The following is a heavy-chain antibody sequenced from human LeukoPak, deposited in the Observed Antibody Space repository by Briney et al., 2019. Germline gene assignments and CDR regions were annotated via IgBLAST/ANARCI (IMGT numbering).Heavy chain of an antibody. D-gene: IGHD3/OR15-3a*01. V-gene: IGHV4-59*01. CDR1: GGSLSNYY. CDR3: EGVSPHGFSDY. Sequence: PSETLALTCTVSGGSLSNYYWSWIRQSPGKGLEGIGYIYYSGTTKYNPSLKSRISISVDTSKLQFSLKLSSVTAADTVVYYCEGVSPHGFSDYWGQGTLVTVSS. J-gene: IGHJ4*02. CDR2: IYYSGTT.